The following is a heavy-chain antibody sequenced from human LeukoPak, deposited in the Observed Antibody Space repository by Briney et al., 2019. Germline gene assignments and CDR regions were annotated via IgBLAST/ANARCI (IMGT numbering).Heavy chain of an antibody. Sequence: GASVKVSCKASGYTFTSYDINWVRQATGQGLEWMGWMNPNSGNTGYAQKFQGRVTMTRNTSISTAYMELSSLGSEDTVVYYCAILGIAARRTWSDPWGQGTLVTVSS. V-gene: IGHV1-8*01. CDR3: AILGIAARRTWSDP. J-gene: IGHJ5*02. CDR1: GYTFTSYD. D-gene: IGHD6-6*01. CDR2: MNPNSGNT.